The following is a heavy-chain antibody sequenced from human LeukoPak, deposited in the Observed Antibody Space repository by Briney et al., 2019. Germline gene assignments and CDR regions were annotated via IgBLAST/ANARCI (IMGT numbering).Heavy chain of an antibody. J-gene: IGHJ4*02. V-gene: IGHV3-23*01. CDR2: ISGGGGST. D-gene: IGHD1-26*01. CDR1: GFAFSSYA. Sequence: GGSLRLSCAASGFAFSSYAMSWVRQAPGKGLEWVSAISGGGGSTYYADSVKGRFTIPRDNSKNTLYLQMNSLRAEDTAVYYCAKGHYSGSYFYLDYWGQGTLVTVSS. CDR3: AKGHYSGSYFYLDY.